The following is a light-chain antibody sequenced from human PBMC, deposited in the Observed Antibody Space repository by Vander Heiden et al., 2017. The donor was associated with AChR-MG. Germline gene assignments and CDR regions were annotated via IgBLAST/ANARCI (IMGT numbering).Light chain of an antibody. J-gene: IGLJ2*01. CDR1: TLGDKY. Sequence: SYELTQPPSVPVSPGQTASITCSGDTLGDKYACWYQQKPGQSPVLVIYQDSKRPSGSPERFTGCNSGNTATLTISGTQAMDEADYYCQAWDSSTVVFGGGTKLTVL. V-gene: IGLV3-1*01. CDR3: QAWDSSTVV. CDR2: QDS.